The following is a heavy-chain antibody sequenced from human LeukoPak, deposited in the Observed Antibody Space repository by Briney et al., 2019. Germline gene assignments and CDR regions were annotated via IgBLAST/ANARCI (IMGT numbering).Heavy chain of an antibody. Sequence: KPGGSLRLSCAASGFTFSSYWMSWVRQAPGKGLEWVSVISGSGGSTYYADSVKGRFTVSRDNSKNTLYLHMNSLRAEDTAVYYCAKDKSGIAAAAYYFDYWGQGTLVIVSS. J-gene: IGHJ4*02. CDR1: GFTFSSYW. CDR3: AKDKSGIAAAAYYFDY. CDR2: ISGSGGST. D-gene: IGHD6-13*01. V-gene: IGHV3-23*01.